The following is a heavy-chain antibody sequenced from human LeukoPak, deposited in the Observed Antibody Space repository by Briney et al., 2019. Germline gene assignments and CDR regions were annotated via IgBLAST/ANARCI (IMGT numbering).Heavy chain of an antibody. CDR2: INSDGSST. CDR3: ARDFGSSWYYFDY. CDR1: GFTVSSNY. Sequence: GGSLRLSCAASGFTVSSNYMSWVRQAPGKGLVWVSRINSDGSSTSYADSVKGRFTISRDNAKNTLYLQMNSLRAEDTAVYYCARDFGSSWYYFDYWGQGTLVTVSS. J-gene: IGHJ4*02. D-gene: IGHD6-13*01. V-gene: IGHV3-74*01.